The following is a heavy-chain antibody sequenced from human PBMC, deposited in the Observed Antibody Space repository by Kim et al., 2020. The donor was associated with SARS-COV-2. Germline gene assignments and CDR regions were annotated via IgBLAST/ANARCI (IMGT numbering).Heavy chain of an antibody. CDR3: ASSVVAATRWGPFDP. CDR1: GYSFTSYW. J-gene: IGHJ5*02. D-gene: IGHD2-15*01. Sequence: GESLKISCKGSGYSFTSYWISWVRQMPGKGLEWMGRIDPSDSYTNYSPSFQGHVTISADKSISTAYLQWSSLKASDTAMYYCASSVVAATRWGPFDPWGQGTLVTVSS. CDR2: IDPSDSYT. V-gene: IGHV5-10-1*01.